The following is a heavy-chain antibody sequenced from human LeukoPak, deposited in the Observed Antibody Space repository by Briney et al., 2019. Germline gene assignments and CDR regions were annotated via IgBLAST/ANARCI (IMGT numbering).Heavy chain of an antibody. D-gene: IGHD1-26*01. CDR2: IIPIFGTA. CDR3: ARSRDPDSGSPDYY. Sequence: SVKVSCKASGGTFSSYAISWVRQAPGQGLEWMGGIIPIFGTANYAQKFQGRVTITTDESTRTAYMELSSLRSEDTAVYYCARSRDPDSGSPDYYWGQGTLVTVSS. J-gene: IGHJ4*01. CDR1: GGTFSSYA. V-gene: IGHV1-69*05.